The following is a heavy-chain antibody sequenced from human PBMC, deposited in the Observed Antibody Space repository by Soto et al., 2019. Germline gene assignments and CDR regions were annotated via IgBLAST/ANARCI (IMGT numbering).Heavy chain of an antibody. CDR1: GYSFTSYW. CDR3: ARIPSTGPYYFDY. CDR2: IYPGDSDT. J-gene: IGHJ4*02. Sequence: LGESLKSSCKASGYSFTSYWIGWVRQMPGKGLEWMGIIYPGDSDTRYSPSFQGQVTISADKSISTASLQWSSLKASDTAMYYCARIPSTGPYYFDYWGQGTLVTVSS. D-gene: IGHD1-1*01. V-gene: IGHV5-51*01.